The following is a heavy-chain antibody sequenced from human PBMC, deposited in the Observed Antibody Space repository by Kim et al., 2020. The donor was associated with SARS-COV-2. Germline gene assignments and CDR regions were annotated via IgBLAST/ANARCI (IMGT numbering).Heavy chain of an antibody. CDR3: AKLTGASGYDLPLFDY. D-gene: IGHD5-12*01. Sequence: GGSLRLSCAASGFTFSSYGMHWVRQAPGKGLEWVAVISYDGSNKYYADSVKGRFTISRDNSKNTLYLQMNSLRAEDTAVYYCAKLTGASGYDLPLFDYWGQGTLVTVSS. CDR1: GFTFSSYG. V-gene: IGHV3-30*18. CDR2: ISYDGSNK. J-gene: IGHJ4*02.